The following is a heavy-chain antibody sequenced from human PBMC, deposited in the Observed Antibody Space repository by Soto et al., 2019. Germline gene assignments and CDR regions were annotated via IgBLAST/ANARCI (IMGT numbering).Heavy chain of an antibody. D-gene: IGHD6-13*01. CDR1: GGSISSSSYY. CDR3: ARLLTMYSSSSFEYYYYYYGMDV. Sequence: SETLSLTCTVSGGSISSSSYYWGWIRQPPGKGLEWIGSIYYSGSTYYNPSLKSRVTISVDTSKNQFSLKLSSVTAADTAVYYCARLLTMYSSSSFEYYYYYYGMDVWGQGTTVTVSS. J-gene: IGHJ6*02. V-gene: IGHV4-39*01. CDR2: IYYSGST.